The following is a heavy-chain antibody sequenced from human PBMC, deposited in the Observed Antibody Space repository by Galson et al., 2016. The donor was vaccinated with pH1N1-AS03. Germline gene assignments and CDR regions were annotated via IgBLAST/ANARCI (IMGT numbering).Heavy chain of an antibody. CDR2: IKQDGSEK. V-gene: IGHV3-7*01. J-gene: IGHJ4*02. D-gene: IGHD3-10*01. CDR3: VRQGEEY. Sequence: SLRLSCAASGFTFSRFWMSWVRQAPGKRLEWVANIKQDGSEKYYLDSVRGRFTISRDNAKNSLYLQMNSLRAEDTAVYYCVRQGEEYWGQGTLVTVSS. CDR1: GFTFSRFW.